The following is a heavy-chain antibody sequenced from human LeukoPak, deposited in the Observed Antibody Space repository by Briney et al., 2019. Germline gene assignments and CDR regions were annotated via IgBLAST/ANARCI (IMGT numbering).Heavy chain of an antibody. CDR3: AKGSSGYGYYYMDV. D-gene: IGHD4-17*01. CDR1: GFTLSSYA. Sequence: TGGSLRLSCAASGFTLSSYAMNWVRQAPGKGLEWVSAISGSGGSTYYADSVEGRFTISRDNSKNTLYLQMNSLRAEDTAVYYCAKGSSGYGYYYMDVWGKGTTVTVSS. V-gene: IGHV3-23*01. CDR2: ISGSGGST. J-gene: IGHJ6*03.